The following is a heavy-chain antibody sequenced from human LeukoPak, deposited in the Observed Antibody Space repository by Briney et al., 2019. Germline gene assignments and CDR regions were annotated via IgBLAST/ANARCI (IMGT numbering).Heavy chain of an antibody. CDR1: GFTFSSYW. Sequence: PGGSLRLSCAASGFTFSSYWMSWVRQAPGKGLEWVANIKQDGSEKYYVDSVKGRFTISRDNAKNSLYLQMNSLRAEDTAVYYCARERGLTGYSSSWYDPYYFDYWGQGTLVTVSS. CDR2: IKQDGSEK. CDR3: ARERGLTGYSSSWYDPYYFDY. V-gene: IGHV3-7*01. J-gene: IGHJ4*02. D-gene: IGHD6-13*01.